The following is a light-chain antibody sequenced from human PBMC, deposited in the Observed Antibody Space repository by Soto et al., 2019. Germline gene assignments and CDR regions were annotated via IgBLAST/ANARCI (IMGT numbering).Light chain of an antibody. V-gene: IGKV1-9*01. Sequence: DIQLTQSPSFLSASVGDRVTITCRASQGISSYLAWYQQKPGKAPKLLIYAASTLQSGVPSRFSGSGSCTEFTLTISSLQPEYFSTYYCEQSSGGRYWEFAQGTKADIK. J-gene: IGKJ1*01. CDR1: QGISSY. CDR3: EQSSGGRYWE. CDR2: AAS.